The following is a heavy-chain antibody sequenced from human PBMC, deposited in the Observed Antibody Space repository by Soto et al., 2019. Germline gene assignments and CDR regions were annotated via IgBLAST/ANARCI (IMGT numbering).Heavy chain of an antibody. CDR3: ARVGDIVVVPAEFWFDP. CDR1: GFTFSSYS. J-gene: IGHJ5*02. D-gene: IGHD2-2*01. CDR2: ISSSSSYI. Sequence: GGSLRLSCAASGFTFSSYSMNWVRQAPGKGLEWVSSISSSSSYIYYADSVKGRFTISRDNAKNSLYLQMNSLRAEDTAVYYCARVGDIVVVPAEFWFDPRGQGTLVTVSS. V-gene: IGHV3-21*01.